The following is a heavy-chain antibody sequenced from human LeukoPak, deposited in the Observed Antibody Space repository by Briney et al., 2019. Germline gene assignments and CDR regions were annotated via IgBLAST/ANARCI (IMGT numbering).Heavy chain of an antibody. CDR1: GGSVSSGSYY. CDR3: ARGKGPDPTDYGMDV. Sequence: PSKTLSLTCTVSGGSVSSGSYYWSWIRQPPGKGLEWIGYIYYSGSTNYNPSLKSRVTISVDTSKNQFSLKLSSVTAADTAVYYCARGKGPDPTDYGMDVWGQGTTVTVSS. J-gene: IGHJ6*02. CDR2: IYYSGST. V-gene: IGHV4-61*01.